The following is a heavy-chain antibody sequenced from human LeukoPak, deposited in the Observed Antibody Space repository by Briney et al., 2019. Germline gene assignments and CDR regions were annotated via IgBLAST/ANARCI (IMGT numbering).Heavy chain of an antibody. D-gene: IGHD2-15*01. CDR2: INHSGST. CDR1: GGSFSGYY. CDR3: ARDYRYCSGGSCYTRPSYYYYYMDV. Sequence: SKTLSLTCAVYGGSFSGYYWSWIRQPPGKGLEWIGEINHSGSTNYNPSLKSRVTISVDTSKNQFSLKLSSVTAADTAVYYCARDYRYCSGGSCYTRPSYYYYYMDVWGKGTTVTVSS. J-gene: IGHJ6*03. V-gene: IGHV4-34*01.